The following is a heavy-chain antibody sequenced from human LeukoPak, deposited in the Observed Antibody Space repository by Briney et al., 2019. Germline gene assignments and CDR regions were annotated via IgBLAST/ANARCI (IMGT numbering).Heavy chain of an antibody. CDR3: ARQMTTRYYSDY. D-gene: IGHD4-11*01. CDR2: ISSSSSYI. Sequence: PGGSLRLSCAASGFTFSSYSMNWVRQAPGKGLEWVSSISSSSSYIYYADSVKGRFTISRDNAKNSLYLQMNSLRAEDTAVYYCARQMTTRYYSDYWGQGTLVTVSS. CDR1: GFTFSSYS. V-gene: IGHV3-21*01. J-gene: IGHJ4*02.